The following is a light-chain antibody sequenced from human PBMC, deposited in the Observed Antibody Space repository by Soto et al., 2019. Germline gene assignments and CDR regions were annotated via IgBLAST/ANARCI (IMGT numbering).Light chain of an antibody. CDR2: AAS. CDR1: QSISTY. CDR3: QQYKSYFRT. J-gene: IGKJ1*01. V-gene: IGKV1-39*01. Sequence: DIQMTQSPSSLSASVGDRVTITCRASQSISTYLNWYQQKAGLAPKLLIYAASSLQSGVPSRFSGSGSETEFTLTISSLLPDDFATYFCQQYKSYFRTFGQGTKVDIK.